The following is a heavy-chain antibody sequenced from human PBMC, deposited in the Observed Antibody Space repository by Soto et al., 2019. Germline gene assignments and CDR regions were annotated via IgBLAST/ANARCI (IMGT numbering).Heavy chain of an antibody. D-gene: IGHD2-21*01. Sequence: GGSLRLSCAGSGFTFSSYYMNWVRQAPGEGLEWISYISTSSSPVYYADSVKGRFTISGDNGKNSLYLQMDSLRAEDTAVYYCVIGMGSVFAHWGQGTLVTVSS. V-gene: IGHV3-48*04. J-gene: IGHJ4*02. CDR2: ISTSSSPV. CDR3: VIGMGSVFAH. CDR1: GFTFSSYY.